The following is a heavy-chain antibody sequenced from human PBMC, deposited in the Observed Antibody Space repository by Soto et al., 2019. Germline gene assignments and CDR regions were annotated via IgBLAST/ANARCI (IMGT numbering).Heavy chain of an antibody. J-gene: IGHJ2*01. V-gene: IGHV3-23*01. CDR3: AKVPGVAEVPRYFDL. D-gene: IGHD2-2*01. CDR1: GFTFSSYA. Sequence: GGSLRLSCAASGFTFSSYAMSWVRQAPGKGLEWVSAISGSGGSTYYADSVKGRFTISRDNSKNTLYLQMNSLRAEDTAVYYCAKVPGVAEVPRYFDLWGRGTLVTVSS. CDR2: ISGSGGST.